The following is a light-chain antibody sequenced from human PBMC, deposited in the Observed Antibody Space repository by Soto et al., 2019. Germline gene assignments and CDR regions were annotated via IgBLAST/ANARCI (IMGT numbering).Light chain of an antibody. CDR2: GAS. CDR3: QQYNNWPI. V-gene: IGKV3-15*01. Sequence: EIVFTQSPGTLSLSPGERATLSCRASQSVSSNLAWYQQKPGQAPRLLIYGASTRATGIPARFSGSGSGTEFTLTISSLQSEDFAVYYCQQYNNWPIFGQGTRLEIK. CDR1: QSVSSN. J-gene: IGKJ5*01.